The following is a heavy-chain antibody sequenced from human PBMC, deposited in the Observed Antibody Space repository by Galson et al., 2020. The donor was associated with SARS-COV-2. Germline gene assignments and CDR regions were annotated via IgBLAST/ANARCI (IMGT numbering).Heavy chain of an antibody. CDR1: GFTFSDHN. D-gene: IGHD3-22*01. Sequence: GETLKISCAASGFTFSDHNMIWVRQAPGKGLEWVSSISGSTSYTYYADSLKGRFTISRDNAKNSMYLQINSLRVEDTAVYYCARDKGSGFRIFGYFDLWGRGTLVTFSS. CDR3: ARDKGSGFRIFGYFDL. CDR2: ISGSTSYT. J-gene: IGHJ2*01. V-gene: IGHV3-21*01.